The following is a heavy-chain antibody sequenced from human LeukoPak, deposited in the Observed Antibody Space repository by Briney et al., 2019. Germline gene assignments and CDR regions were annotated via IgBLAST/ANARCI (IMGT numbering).Heavy chain of an antibody. CDR1: GYSFTSYS. Sequence: GESLQISCKASGYSFTSYSIGWVRQMPGQGLEWMGIIHPGDSDTRYSPSFEGQVTISADKSISTAYLQWSSLKASDTAMYYCASTRSWHRYGYGYWGQGTLVTVSS. J-gene: IGHJ4*02. V-gene: IGHV5-51*01. CDR2: IHPGDSDT. CDR3: ASTRSWHRYGYGY. D-gene: IGHD5-18*01.